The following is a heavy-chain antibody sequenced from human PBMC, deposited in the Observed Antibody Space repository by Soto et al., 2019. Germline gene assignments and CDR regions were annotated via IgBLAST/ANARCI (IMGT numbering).Heavy chain of an antibody. D-gene: IGHD3-10*01. CDR2: ISPSGTT. V-gene: IGHV4-34*01. Sequence: PSETLSLTCAVYGGSFSNNYWTWFRQPPGKGLEWIGEISPSGTTKYIPSLKSRVTISVDTSRKQFFLKVTSVSAADTAVYYCATSLCFGTQTEIWGPGTLVTVSS. CDR3: ATSLCFGTQTEI. CDR1: GGSFSNNY. J-gene: IGHJ4*02.